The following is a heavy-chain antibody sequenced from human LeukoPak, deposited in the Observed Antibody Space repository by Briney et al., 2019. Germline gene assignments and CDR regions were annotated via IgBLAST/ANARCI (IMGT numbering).Heavy chain of an antibody. D-gene: IGHD2-21*02. CDR3: TRVRRGGDRFDP. V-gene: IGHV1-8*02. CDR2: MNPNSGNT. CDR1: GYTFTGYY. Sequence: ASVKVSCKASGYTFTGYYMHWVRQAPGQGLEWMGWMNPNSGNTGYAQKFQGRVTMTRNTSISTAYMELSSLRSEDTAVHYCTRVRRGGDRFDPWGQGTLVTVSS. J-gene: IGHJ5*02.